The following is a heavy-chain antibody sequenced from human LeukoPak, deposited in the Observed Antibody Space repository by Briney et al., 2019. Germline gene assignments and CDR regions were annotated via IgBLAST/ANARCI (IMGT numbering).Heavy chain of an antibody. D-gene: IGHD1-26*01. CDR2: IWYDGSNK. V-gene: IGHV3-30*02. CDR3: AKAQWELLCYYYGMDV. Sequence: GGSLRLSCAASGFTFSSYGMHWVRQAPGKGLEWVAVIWYDGSNKYYADSVKGRFTISRDNSKNTLYLKMNSLRAEDTAVYYCAKAQWELLCYYYGMDVWGQGTTVTVSS. J-gene: IGHJ6*02. CDR1: GFTFSSYG.